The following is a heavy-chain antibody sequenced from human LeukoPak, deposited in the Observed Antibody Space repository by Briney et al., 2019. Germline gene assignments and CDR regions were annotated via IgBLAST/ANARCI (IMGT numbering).Heavy chain of an antibody. Sequence: ASVKVSCKASGGTFSSYAISWVRQAPGQGLEWMGRIIPILGIANYAQKFQGRVTITADKSTSTAYMELSSLRSEDTAVYYCAKHLAYCGGDCFPLDYYYYGMDVWGQGTTVTVSS. J-gene: IGHJ6*02. V-gene: IGHV1-69*04. CDR3: AKHLAYCGGDCFPLDYYYYGMDV. CDR1: GGTFSSYA. CDR2: IIPILGIA. D-gene: IGHD2-21*02.